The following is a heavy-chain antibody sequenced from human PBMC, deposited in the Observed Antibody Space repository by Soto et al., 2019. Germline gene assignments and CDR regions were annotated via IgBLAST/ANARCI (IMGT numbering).Heavy chain of an antibody. CDR2: INPSGGST. J-gene: IGHJ3*02. V-gene: IGHV1-46*01. D-gene: IGHD2-8*01. CDR1: GYTFTSYY. Sequence: ASVKVSCKASGYTFTSYYMHWVRQAPGQGLEWMGIINPSGGSTSYAQKFQGRVTMTRDTSTSTVYMELSSLRSEDTDVYFCARDRPGILLIFDAFDIWGQGKMVTVSS. CDR3: ARDRPGILLIFDAFDI.